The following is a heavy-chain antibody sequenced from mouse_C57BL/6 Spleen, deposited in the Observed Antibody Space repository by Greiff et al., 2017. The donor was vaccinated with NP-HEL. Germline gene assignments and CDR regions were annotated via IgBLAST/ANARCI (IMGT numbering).Heavy chain of an antibody. V-gene: IGHV5-4*03. Sequence: EVKLVESGGGLVKPGGSLKLSCAASGFTFSSYAMSWVRQTPEKRLEWVATISDGGSYTYYPDNVKGRFTISRDNAKNNLYLQMSHLKSEDTAMYYCERWRGETWFAYWGKGTLVTVSA. CDR3: ERWRGETWFAY. CDR2: ISDGGSYT. J-gene: IGHJ3*01. CDR1: GFTFSSYA.